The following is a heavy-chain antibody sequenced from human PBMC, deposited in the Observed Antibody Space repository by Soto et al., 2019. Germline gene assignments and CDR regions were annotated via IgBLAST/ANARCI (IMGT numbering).Heavy chain of an antibody. D-gene: IGHD3-22*01. CDR1: GGSISSGNW. CDR3: ARLRAHPVNWGYYCAY. J-gene: IGHJ4*02. V-gene: IGHV4-4*02. CDR2: IYHSGST. Sequence: SETLSLTCAVYGGSISSGNWWSWVRQPPGKGLEWIGEIYHSGSTNYNPSLKSRVTISVDKSKNQFSLKLSSVTAADTAVYYCARLRAHPVNWGYYCAYWSQGTLVTVPS.